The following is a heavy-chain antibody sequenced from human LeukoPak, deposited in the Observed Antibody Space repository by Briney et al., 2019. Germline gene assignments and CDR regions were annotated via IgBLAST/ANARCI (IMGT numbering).Heavy chain of an antibody. Sequence: GGSLRLSCAASGFTFSSYEMNWVRQAPGKGLEWVSYISSSGSTIYYADSVKGRFTISRDNAKNSLYLQMNSLRAEDTAVYYCAKVFGYKQPGPYYYYMDVWGKGTTVTVSS. CDR3: AKVFGYKQPGPYYYYMDV. V-gene: IGHV3-48*03. CDR1: GFTFSSYE. D-gene: IGHD3-10*02. CDR2: ISSSGSTI. J-gene: IGHJ6*03.